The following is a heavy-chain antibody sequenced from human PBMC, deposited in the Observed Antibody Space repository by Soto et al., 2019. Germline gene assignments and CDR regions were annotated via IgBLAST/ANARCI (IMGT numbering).Heavy chain of an antibody. CDR2: ISYDGSNE. V-gene: IGHV3-30*03. CDR3: TRDGSKGMATITYHFDY. D-gene: IGHD5-12*01. J-gene: IGHJ4*02. CDR1: GFTFSSYG. Sequence: QVQLVESGGGVVQPGRSLRLSCAASGFTFSSYGMHWVRQAPGKGLEWVAVISYDGSNEHYADSVQGRFTISRDNSKNTLYLQMNSLRAEDTAVYYCTRDGSKGMATITYHFDYWGQGTLVTVSS.